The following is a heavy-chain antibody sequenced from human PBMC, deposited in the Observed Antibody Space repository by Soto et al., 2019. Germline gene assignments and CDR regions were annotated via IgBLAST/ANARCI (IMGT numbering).Heavy chain of an antibody. CDR1: GFTFSSYA. CDR3: AGWTTTQGY. Sequence: EVQLLESGGGLVQPGGSLRLSCAASGFTFSSYAMSWVRQAPGKGLEWVSAISGSGGSTYYADSVKGRFTISRDNSKNTLYLQMNSLXXXXXXXXXCAGWTTTQGYWGQGTLV. CDR2: ISGSGGST. D-gene: IGHD4-17*01. J-gene: IGHJ4*02. V-gene: IGHV3-23*01.